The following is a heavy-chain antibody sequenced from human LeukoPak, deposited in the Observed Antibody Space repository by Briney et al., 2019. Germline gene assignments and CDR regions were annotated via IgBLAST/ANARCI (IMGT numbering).Heavy chain of an antibody. J-gene: IGHJ4*02. D-gene: IGHD6-6*01. CDR2: IKQDGSVE. CDR3: ARIGYSSSSFDF. CDR1: GFTFSSYW. V-gene: IGHV3-7*05. Sequence: GGSLRLSCAASGFTFSSYWMSWVRQAPGKGLEWVANIKQDGSVEYYVVSVKGRLTISRDNAKESLYLQMNSLRAEDTAVYYCARIGYSSSSFDFWGQGTLVTVSS.